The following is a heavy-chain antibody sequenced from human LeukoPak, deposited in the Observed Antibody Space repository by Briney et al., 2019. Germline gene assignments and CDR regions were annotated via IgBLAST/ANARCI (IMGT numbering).Heavy chain of an antibody. CDR2: IIPIFGTA. V-gene: IGHV1-69*05. CDR1: GGTFSSYA. CDR3: ARDKGYSSSWDAFDI. J-gene: IGHJ3*02. D-gene: IGHD6-13*01. Sequence: GSSVKVSCKASGGTFSSYAISWVRQAPGQGLEWMGGIIPIFGTANYAQKFQGRVTITTDESTSTAYMELSSLRSEDTAVYYCARDKGYSSSWDAFDIWGQGTMVTVSS.